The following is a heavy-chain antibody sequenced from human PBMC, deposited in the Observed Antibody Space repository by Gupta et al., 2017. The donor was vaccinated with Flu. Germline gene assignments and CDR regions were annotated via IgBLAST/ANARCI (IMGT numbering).Heavy chain of an antibody. J-gene: IGHJ6*03. V-gene: IGHV3-7*01. Sequence: GLEWVANIKEDGSEKNYVDSVKGRFTISRDNAKNSLYLQMNSLRAEDTAVYYCARGDYYDSSGYARTEYMDVWGKGTTATVSS. CDR3: ARGDYYDSSGYARTEYMDV. CDR2: IKEDGSEK. D-gene: IGHD3-22*01.